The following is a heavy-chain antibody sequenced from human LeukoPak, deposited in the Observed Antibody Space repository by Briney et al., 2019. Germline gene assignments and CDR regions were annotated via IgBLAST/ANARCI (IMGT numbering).Heavy chain of an antibody. CDR3: AKGVVGGRRDFYSYFDY. Sequence: GGSLRLSCAASGFTFSNYAMSWVRQAPGKGLEWVSAISGSGGSTYYADSVKGRFTISRDNSKNTLYLQLDSLRVEDTAVYYCAKGVVGGRRDFYSYFDYWGQGILVIVSS. CDR1: GFTFSNYA. D-gene: IGHD3/OR15-3a*01. V-gene: IGHV3-23*01. J-gene: IGHJ4*02. CDR2: ISGSGGST.